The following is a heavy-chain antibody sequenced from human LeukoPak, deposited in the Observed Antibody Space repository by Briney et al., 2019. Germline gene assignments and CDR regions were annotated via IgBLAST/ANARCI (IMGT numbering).Heavy chain of an antibody. D-gene: IGHD6-13*01. J-gene: IGHJ6*03. CDR2: IYYSGST. Sequence: SETLSLTCTVSGGSISSYYWSWIRQTPGKGLEWIGYIYYSGSTNYNPSLKSRVTISVDTSKNQFSLKLSSVTAADTAVYYCARQVAAAGRFLYYYYYYMDVWGKGTTVTVSS. CDR1: GGSISSYY. CDR3: ARQVAAAGRFLYYYYYYMDV. V-gene: IGHV4-59*08.